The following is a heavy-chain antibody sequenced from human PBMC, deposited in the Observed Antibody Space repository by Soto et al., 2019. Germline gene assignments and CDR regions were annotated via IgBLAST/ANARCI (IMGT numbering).Heavy chain of an antibody. V-gene: IGHV4-4*07. CDR3: ARGPPFDP. CDR2: VYTSGRT. Sequence: QVQLQESGPGLVRPSETLSLTCTVSGGSINNYYWSWIRQPAGKGLEWIGRVYTSGRTNYNPPLKSRVTLSGDTSHNQFALRVSSVTAADAAIYYCARGPPFDPWGQGTLVTVSS. CDR1: GGSINNYY. J-gene: IGHJ5*02.